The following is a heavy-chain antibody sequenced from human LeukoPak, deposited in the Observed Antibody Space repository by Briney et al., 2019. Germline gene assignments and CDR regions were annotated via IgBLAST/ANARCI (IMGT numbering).Heavy chain of an antibody. CDR2: INPNSGGT. D-gene: IGHD3-22*01. J-gene: IGHJ4*02. CDR3: ARAENTMTHLDY. Sequence: ASVKVSCKASGYTLTGYYMHWVRQAPGQGLAWMGWINPNSGGTNYAQKFQGRVTITRDTSISTAYMELSRLISDDTAVYYCARAENTMTHLDYWGQGTLVTVSS. CDR1: GYTLTGYY. V-gene: IGHV1-2*02.